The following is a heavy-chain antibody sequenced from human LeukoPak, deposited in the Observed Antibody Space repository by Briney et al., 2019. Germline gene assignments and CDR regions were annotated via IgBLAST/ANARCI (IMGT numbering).Heavy chain of an antibody. CDR2: IYYSVST. CDR3: ARDPWYFDH. CDR1: GDSISSYY. V-gene: IGHV4-59*01. J-gene: IGHJ2*01. Sequence: SETLSLTCTVSGDSISSYYWSWIRQPPGKGLEWIGYIYYSVSTNYNPSLKSRVTISVDTSKNQFSLKLSSVTAADTAVYYCARDPWYFDHWGRGTLVSVSS.